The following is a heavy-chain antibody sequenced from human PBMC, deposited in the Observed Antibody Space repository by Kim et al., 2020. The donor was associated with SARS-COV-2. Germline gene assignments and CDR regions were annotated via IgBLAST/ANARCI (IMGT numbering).Heavy chain of an antibody. CDR1: GYTFTSYA. Sequence: ASVKVSCKASGYTFTSYAMHWVRQAPGQRLEWMGWINAGNGNTKYSQKFQGIVTITRDTSASTAYMELSSLRSEDTAVYYCASELWFGDYIYYYYGMDVWGQGTTVTVSS. CDR3: ASELWFGDYIYYYYGMDV. CDR2: INAGNGNT. J-gene: IGHJ6*02. V-gene: IGHV1-3*01. D-gene: IGHD3-10*01.